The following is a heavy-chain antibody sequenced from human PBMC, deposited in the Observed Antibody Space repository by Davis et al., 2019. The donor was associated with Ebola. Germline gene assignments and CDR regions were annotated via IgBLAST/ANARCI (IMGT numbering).Heavy chain of an antibody. CDR1: GYTFTSYA. D-gene: IGHD2-15*01. CDR3: ARDRPTYCSGGSCYFLAFDI. CDR2: ISAYNGNT. J-gene: IGHJ3*02. Sequence: ASVKVSCKASGYTFTSYAMHWVRQAPGQRLEWMGWISAYNGNTNYAQKLQGRVTMTTDTSTSTAYMELRSLRSDDTAVYYCARDRPTYCSGGSCYFLAFDIWGQGTMVTVSS. V-gene: IGHV1-18*01.